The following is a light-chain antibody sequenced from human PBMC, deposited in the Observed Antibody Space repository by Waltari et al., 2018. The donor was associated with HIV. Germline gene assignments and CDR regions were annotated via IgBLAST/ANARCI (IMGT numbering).Light chain of an antibody. J-gene: IGKJ1*01. CDR2: KAS. V-gene: IGKV1-5*03. CDR1: QSISTW. Sequence: DIQMTQSPSTLSASVVDRVTITCRASQSISTWLAWYQQKPGKAPNLLIYKASNLESGVPSRFSGSGSGTEFTLTISSLQPDDFATYYCQQYNTYPRTFGQGTKVEIK. CDR3: QQYNTYPRT.